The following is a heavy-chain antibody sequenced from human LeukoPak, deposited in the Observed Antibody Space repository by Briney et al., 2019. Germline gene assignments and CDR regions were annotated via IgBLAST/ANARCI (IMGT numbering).Heavy chain of an antibody. CDR3: ARLVPAAMSYYYYGMDV. V-gene: IGHV4-59*08. Sequence: WLRHAPGRGLVCFGYIYYSGSTNYNPSLKSRVTISVDTSKNQFSLKLSSVTAADTAVYYCARLVPAAMSYYYYGMDVWGQGTTVTVSS. J-gene: IGHJ6*02. CDR2: IYYSGST. D-gene: IGHD2-2*01.